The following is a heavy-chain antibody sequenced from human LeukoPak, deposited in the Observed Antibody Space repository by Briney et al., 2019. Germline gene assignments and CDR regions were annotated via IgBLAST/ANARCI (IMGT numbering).Heavy chain of an antibody. CDR1: GYTLTELS. D-gene: IGHD1-26*01. CDR3: ATATYSGSYQYFDY. Sequence: ASVKVSCKVSGYTLTELSVHWVRQAPGKGLEWMGGFDPEDGETIYAQKFQGRVTMTEDTSTDTAHMELSSLRSEDTAVYYCATATYSGSYQYFDYWGQGTLVTVSS. V-gene: IGHV1-24*01. J-gene: IGHJ4*02. CDR2: FDPEDGET.